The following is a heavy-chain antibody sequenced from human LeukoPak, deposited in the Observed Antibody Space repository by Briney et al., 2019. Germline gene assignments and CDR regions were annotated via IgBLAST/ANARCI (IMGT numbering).Heavy chain of an antibody. J-gene: IGHJ4*02. CDR3: VGYCSSTTCPEAIDY. V-gene: IGHV3-21*01. CDR1: GFTFSTYS. CDR2: ISTSSIYT. Sequence: GGSLRLSCAASGFTFSTYSMDWVRQAPGKGLEWVSSISTSSIYTYYADSVKGRFTISRDNAKNSLYLQMNSLRAEDTAVYYCVGYCSSTTCPEAIDYWGQGILVTVSS. D-gene: IGHD2-2*01.